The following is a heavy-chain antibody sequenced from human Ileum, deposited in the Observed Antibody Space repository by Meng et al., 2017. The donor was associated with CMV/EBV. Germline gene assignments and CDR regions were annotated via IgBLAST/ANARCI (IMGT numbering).Heavy chain of an antibody. J-gene: IGHJ2*01. CDR3: ARENGYEWYFDF. D-gene: IGHD6-13*01. V-gene: IGHV6-1*01. CDR1: GDSVSSIGAI. Sequence: QLQYSRGLVNPLQPLSLPCAISGDSVSSIGAIWNWIRQSPSRGLEWLGTTYYRSKWYNDYAPSVKSRITVKPDTSKNQFSLQLNSVTPEDTAVYYCARENGYEWYFDFWGRGTLVTVSS. CDR2: TYYRSKWYN.